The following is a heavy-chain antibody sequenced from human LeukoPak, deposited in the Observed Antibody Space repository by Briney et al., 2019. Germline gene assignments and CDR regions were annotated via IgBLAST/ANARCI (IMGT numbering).Heavy chain of an antibody. Sequence: AQTLSLTCAISGDSVSSNSATWNRIRQSPSRGLEWLGRTYYRSKWYNEYAASVKSRITINPDTSKNQFSLQLNSVTPEDTAVYYCARSFPRYCDFCGQGALVSASS. V-gene: IGHV6-1*01. CDR1: GDSVSSNSAT. CDR2: TYYRSKWYN. CDR3: ARSFPRYCDF. J-gene: IGHJ4*02.